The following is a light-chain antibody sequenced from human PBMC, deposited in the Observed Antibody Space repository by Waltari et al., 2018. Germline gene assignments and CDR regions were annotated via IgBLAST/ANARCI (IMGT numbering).Light chain of an antibody. J-gene: IGLJ2*01. Sequence: QSALTQPPSVSGSPGQSVTIPCTGTSSDVVRYNRVSWYQQPPGTAPKLIIYDVSSRPSGVPDRFSASKSGNTASLTISGLQAEDEADYYCSSYTSSSTVVFGGGTKLTVL. CDR1: SSDVVRYNR. CDR2: DVS. CDR3: SSYTSSSTVV. V-gene: IGLV2-18*02.